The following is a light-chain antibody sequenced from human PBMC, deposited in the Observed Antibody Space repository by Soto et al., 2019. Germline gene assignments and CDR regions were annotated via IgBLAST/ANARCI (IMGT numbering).Light chain of an antibody. CDR1: QSINNL. CDR3: QQRSNWPLT. J-gene: IGKJ4*01. Sequence: DVQMTQSPSTLSASVGDRVTITCRASQSINNLLAWYQQKPGKAPKFLIYDVSTLESGVPSRFSGSGSGTDFTLTISSLEPEDFAVYYCQQRSNWPLTFGGGTKVDI. CDR2: DVS. V-gene: IGKV1-5*01.